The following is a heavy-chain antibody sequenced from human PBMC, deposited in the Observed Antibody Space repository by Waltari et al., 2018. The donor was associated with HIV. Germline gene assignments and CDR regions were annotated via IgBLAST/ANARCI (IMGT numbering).Heavy chain of an antibody. CDR2: IYPDDTT. CDR1: NFTVSDTH. J-gene: IGHJ5*02. V-gene: IGHV3-53*01. CDR3: ATGVRYYGP. D-gene: IGHD3-10*01. Sequence: AESGGRLIQPGGSLGLSCTASNFTVSDTHGTWIRQSPGGSLEWVGVIYPDDTTHYADSVSGRFTISRAKSRTTVLLLMNGLFVDDTATYFCATGVRYYGPWGQGTRVTVSS.